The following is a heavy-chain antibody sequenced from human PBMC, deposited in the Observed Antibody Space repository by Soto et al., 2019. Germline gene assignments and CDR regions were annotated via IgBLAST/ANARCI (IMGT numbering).Heavy chain of an antibody. J-gene: IGHJ6*02. Sequence: SETLSLTCTVSGGSISFYYWSWIRQPPGEGLEWIGHIFDSGTTYTNPSLRSQVAISLDTSKNHFSLTLSSVTAADTAVYYCARAVDTAMVYSYYYYYGMDVWGQGTTVTVSS. D-gene: IGHD5-18*01. CDR2: IFDSGTT. V-gene: IGHV4-59*01. CDR3: ARAVDTAMVYSYYYYYGMDV. CDR1: GGSISFYY.